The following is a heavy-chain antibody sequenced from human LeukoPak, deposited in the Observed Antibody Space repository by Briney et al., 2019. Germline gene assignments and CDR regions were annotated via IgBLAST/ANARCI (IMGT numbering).Heavy chain of an antibody. CDR1: GFTSSSYA. J-gene: IGHJ4*02. CDR3: ARIADYGDYGDY. V-gene: IGHV3-64*01. Sequence: GGSLRLSCAASGFTSSSYAMHWVRQAPGKGLEYVSAISSNGGSTYYANSVKGRFTISRDNSKNTLYLQMGSLRAEDMAVYYCARIADYGDYGDYWGQGTLVTVSS. CDR2: ISSNGGST. D-gene: IGHD4-17*01.